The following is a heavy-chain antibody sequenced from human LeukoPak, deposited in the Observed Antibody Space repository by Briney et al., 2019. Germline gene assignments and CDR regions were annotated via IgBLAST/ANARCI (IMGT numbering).Heavy chain of an antibody. Sequence: GGSLRLSCAASGFTFSSYAMSWVRQAPGKGLEWVSAISGSGGSTYYADSVKGRFTISRDNSKNTLYLQMNSLRAEGTAVYYCAKAFGGLPLYYFDYWGQGTLVTVSS. J-gene: IGHJ4*02. V-gene: IGHV3-23*01. CDR1: GFTFSSYA. CDR3: AKAFGGLPLYYFDY. CDR2: ISGSGGST. D-gene: IGHD4-23*01.